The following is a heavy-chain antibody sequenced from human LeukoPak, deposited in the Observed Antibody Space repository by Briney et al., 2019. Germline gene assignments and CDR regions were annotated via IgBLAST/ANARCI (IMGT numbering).Heavy chain of an antibody. D-gene: IGHD7-27*01. V-gene: IGHV4-4*09. CDR3: ARLKPNFLGTFDS. CDR2: IYASGST. CDR1: GVSIIDHA. J-gene: IGHJ4*02. Sequence: SETLSLTCTVSGVSIIDHAWSWIRQPPGRGLEWIGNIYASGSTYFNPSLRSRVAVSMDTSKNQFSLNLTSVTAADTAMFYCARLKPNFLGTFDSCGQGALVTVSS.